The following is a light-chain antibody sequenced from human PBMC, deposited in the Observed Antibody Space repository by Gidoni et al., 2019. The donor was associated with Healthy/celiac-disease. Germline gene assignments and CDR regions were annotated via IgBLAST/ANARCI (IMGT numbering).Light chain of an antibody. V-gene: IGKV3-15*01. CDR1: QSGSSN. J-gene: IGKJ2*01. Sequence: EIAMTQSPATLSVSPGERATLSCRASQSGSSNLAWYQQKPGQAPRLLIYGASTRATGIPARFRGSGSGTEFTLTISSLQSEDFAVYFCQQYNNWPPYTFGQGTKLEIK. CDR2: GAS. CDR3: QQYNNWPPYT.